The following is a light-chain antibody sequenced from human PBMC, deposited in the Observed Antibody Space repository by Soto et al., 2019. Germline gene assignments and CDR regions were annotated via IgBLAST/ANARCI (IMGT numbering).Light chain of an antibody. CDR3: QQRSNWPPIT. CDR2: GAS. V-gene: IGKV3-11*01. Sequence: EVVLTQSPVTLSLSPGERATLSCRASQSFRGLLAWYQQKPGLAPRLLIYGASNRATGIPDRFSGSGSGTDFTLTISRLEPEDFAVYYCQQRSNWPPITFGQGTRLEI. CDR1: QSFRGL. J-gene: IGKJ5*01.